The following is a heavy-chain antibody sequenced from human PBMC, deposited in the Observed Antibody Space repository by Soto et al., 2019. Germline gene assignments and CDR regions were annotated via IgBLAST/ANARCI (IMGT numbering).Heavy chain of an antibody. CDR1: GFTFRDYY. CDR2: ISSSSTYI. J-gene: IGHJ4*02. D-gene: IGHD3-22*01. CDR3: ARGPDYYDSSGYYPLAY. Sequence: PGGSLRLSCAASGFTFRDYYMSWIRQAPGKGLEWVSDISSSSTYINYADSVKGRFTISRDNAKNSLYLQMNSLRAEDTAVYYCARGPDYYDSSGYYPLAYWGQGTLVTAPQ. V-gene: IGHV3-11*06.